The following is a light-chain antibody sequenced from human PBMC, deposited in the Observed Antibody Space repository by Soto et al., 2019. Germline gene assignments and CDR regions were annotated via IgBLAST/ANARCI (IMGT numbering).Light chain of an antibody. CDR3: QQYDNWPPWT. CDR1: QSVSTN. J-gene: IGKJ1*01. V-gene: IGKV3-15*01. Sequence: EIVMTQSPATLSVSPGERATLSCRASQSVSTNLAWYQQKPGQAPRLLIYGASIRATGIPTRFSGSGSGTKFTLTISSLLPEDFAIYFCQQYDNWPPWTFGQGTKVEIK. CDR2: GAS.